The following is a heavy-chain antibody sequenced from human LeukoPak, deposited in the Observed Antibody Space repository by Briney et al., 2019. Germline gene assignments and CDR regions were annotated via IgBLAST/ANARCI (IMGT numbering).Heavy chain of an antibody. CDR2: ISSSSSYT. CDR3: ARVGPPVEMATIYAFDI. CDR1: GFTFSDYY. V-gene: IGHV3-11*05. Sequence: PGGSLRLSCAASGFTFSDYYMSWSRQAPGKGLEWVSYISSSSSYTNYADSVKGRFTISRDNAKNSLYLQMNSLRAEDTAVYYCARVGPPVEMATIYAFDIWGQGTMVTVSS. J-gene: IGHJ3*02. D-gene: IGHD5-24*01.